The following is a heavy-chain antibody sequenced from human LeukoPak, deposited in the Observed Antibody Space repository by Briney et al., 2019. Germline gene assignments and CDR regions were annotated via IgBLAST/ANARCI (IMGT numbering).Heavy chain of an antibody. CDR2: INPSGGST. D-gene: IGHD5/OR15-5a*01. CDR1: GYTFTSYY. J-gene: IGHJ6*03. V-gene: IGHV1-46*01. Sequence: GASVKVSCKASGYTFTSYYMHWVRQAPGQGLEWMGIINPSGGSTSYAQKFQGRVTMTRDTSTSTVYMELSRLRSDDTAVYYCARGVTLYYYYMDVWGKGTTVTVSS. CDR3: ARGVTLYYYYMDV.